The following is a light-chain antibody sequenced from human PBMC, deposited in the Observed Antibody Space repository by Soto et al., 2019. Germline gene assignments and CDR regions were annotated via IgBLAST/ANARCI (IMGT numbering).Light chain of an antibody. CDR1: SSDFGSYKF. J-gene: IGLJ3*02. CDR3: GTWDSSLSAWV. CDR2: DNN. Sequence: QSALTQPASVSGSPGQSVTISCTGTSSDFGSYKFVSWYQHHPGKVPKVIIHDNNKRPSGIPDRFSGSKSGTSATLGITGLQTGDEADYYCGTWDSSLSAWVFGGGTQLTVL. V-gene: IGLV1-51*01.